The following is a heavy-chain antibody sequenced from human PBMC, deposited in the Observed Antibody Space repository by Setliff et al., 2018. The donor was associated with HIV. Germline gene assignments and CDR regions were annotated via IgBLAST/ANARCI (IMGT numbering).Heavy chain of an antibody. J-gene: IGHJ6*03. CDR3: AKSGYCGSSTCRNFYYYMDV. Sequence: QPGGSLRLSCAASGFTFSDYWMSWVRQAPGKGLEWVANIKQDGSEKYYVESVKGRFTISRDNSRNTLYVQMNSLRAEDTAVYYCAKSGYCGSSTCRNFYYYMDVWGKGTTVTVSS. V-gene: IGHV3-7*03. CDR2: IKQDGSEK. D-gene: IGHD2-2*01. CDR1: GFTFSDYW.